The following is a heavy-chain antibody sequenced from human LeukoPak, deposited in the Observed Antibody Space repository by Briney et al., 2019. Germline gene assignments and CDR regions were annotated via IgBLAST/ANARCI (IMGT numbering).Heavy chain of an antibody. CDR2: A. J-gene: IGHJ4*02. CDR3: ARDADYGGNSGY. V-gene: IGHV1-69*06. D-gene: IGHD4-23*01. Sequence: ANYAQKFQGRVTITADKSTSTAYMELSSLRSEDTAVYYCARDADYGGNSGYWGQGTLVTVSS.